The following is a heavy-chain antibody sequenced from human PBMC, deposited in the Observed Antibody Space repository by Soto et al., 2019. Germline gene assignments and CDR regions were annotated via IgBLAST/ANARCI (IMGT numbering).Heavy chain of an antibody. CDR2: ISWNSGSI. CDR3: ASTKIPGY. CDR1: GFTFDDYA. Sequence: GGSLRLSCAASGFTFDDYAMHWVRQAPGKGLEWVSGISWNSGSIGYADSVKGRFTISRDNAKNSLYLQMNSLRAEDTALYYCASTKIPGYWGQGTLVTASS. V-gene: IGHV3-9*01. J-gene: IGHJ4*02. D-gene: IGHD2-21*01.